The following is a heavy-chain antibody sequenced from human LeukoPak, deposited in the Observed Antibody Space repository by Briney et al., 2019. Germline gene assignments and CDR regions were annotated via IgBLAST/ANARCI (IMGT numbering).Heavy chain of an antibody. Sequence: SETLSLTCTVSGGSISSYYWSWIRQPAGKGLEWIGRIYTSGSTNYNPSLKSRVTMSVDTSKNQFSLKLSSVTAADTAVYYCAREQQYYDSSGYLYWGQGTLVTVSS. CDR1: GGSISSYY. CDR3: AREQQYYDSSGYLY. J-gene: IGHJ4*02. V-gene: IGHV4-4*07. CDR2: IYTSGST. D-gene: IGHD3-22*01.